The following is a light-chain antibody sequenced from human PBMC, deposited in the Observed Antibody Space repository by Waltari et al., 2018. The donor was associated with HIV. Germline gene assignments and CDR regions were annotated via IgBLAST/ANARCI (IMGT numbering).Light chain of an antibody. V-gene: IGLV2-14*03. J-gene: IGLJ1*01. CDR2: DVS. CDR1: SSDVGGYHV. Sequence: QSALTQPASVSGSPGQSITISCTGTSSDVGGYHVVPWYQQHPGKAPKLMIYDVSNRPSGVSNRFSGSKSGNTASLTISGLQAEDEADYYCSSYTSSSPYAFGTGTKVTVL. CDR3: SSYTSSSPYA.